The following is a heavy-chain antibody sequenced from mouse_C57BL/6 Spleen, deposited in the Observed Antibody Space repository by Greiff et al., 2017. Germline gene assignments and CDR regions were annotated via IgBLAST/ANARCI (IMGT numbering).Heavy chain of an antibody. Sequence: LEESGAELVKPGASVKISCKASGYAFSSYWMNWVKQRPGKGLEWIGQIYPGDGDTNYNGKFKGKATLTADKSSSTAYMQLSSLTSEDSAVYFCARGSNYGYYFDYWGQGTTLTVSS. J-gene: IGHJ2*01. D-gene: IGHD2-5*01. CDR1: GYAFSSYW. CDR2: IYPGDGDT. CDR3: ARGSNYGYYFDY. V-gene: IGHV1-80*01.